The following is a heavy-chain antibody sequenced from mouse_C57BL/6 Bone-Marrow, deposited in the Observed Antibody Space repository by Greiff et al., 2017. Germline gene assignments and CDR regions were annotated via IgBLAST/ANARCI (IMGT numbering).Heavy chain of an antibody. Sequence: VQLQQPGAELVRPGSSVKLSCKASGYTFTSYWMDWVKQRPGQGLEWIGNIYPSDSETHYNQKFKDKATLTVDKSSSPAYMQLSSLTSEDSAVYYGARGDYYGSNWFAYWGQGTLVTVSA. CDR2: IYPSDSET. CDR1: GYTFTSYW. J-gene: IGHJ3*01. D-gene: IGHD1-1*01. CDR3: ARGDYYGSNWFAY. V-gene: IGHV1-61*01.